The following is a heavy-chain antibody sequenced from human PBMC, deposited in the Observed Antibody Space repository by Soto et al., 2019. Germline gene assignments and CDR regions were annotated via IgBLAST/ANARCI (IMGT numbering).Heavy chain of an antibody. D-gene: IGHD2-2*01. CDR3: ARMPMSAKWLDP. CDR2: IYYNGNP. J-gene: IGHJ5*02. Sequence: LQLQESGPGLVKPSETLSLICTVSGGSIAGSHFFWGWVRQPPGKGLEWIGNIYYNGNPYYNPSLQSRVTISVDTSKNHFTLNLTSVTATDTAVYYCARMPMSAKWLDPWGQGTLVTVSS. CDR1: GGSIAGSHFF. V-gene: IGHV4-39*02.